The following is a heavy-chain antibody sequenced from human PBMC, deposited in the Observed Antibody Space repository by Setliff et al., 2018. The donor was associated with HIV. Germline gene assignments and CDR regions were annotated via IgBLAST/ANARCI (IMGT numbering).Heavy chain of an antibody. V-gene: IGHV4-38-2*02. D-gene: IGHD2-2*01. CDR1: GCSISSRYY. J-gene: IGHJ4*02. Sequence: SETLSLTCTVSGCSISSRYYWGWIRQPPGKGLEWIGSVYHTGSTYYNPSLKSRVTMSADTSKNQFSLKLSSVTAADTAVYYCASSPAWRSDFGLHTFDYWGQGTLVTVSS. CDR2: VYHTGST. CDR3: ASSPAWRSDFGLHTFDY.